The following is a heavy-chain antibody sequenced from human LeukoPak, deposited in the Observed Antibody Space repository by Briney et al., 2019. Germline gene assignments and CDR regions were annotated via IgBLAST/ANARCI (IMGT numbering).Heavy chain of an antibody. CDR1: GFTFSDHY. V-gene: IGHV3-72*01. Sequence: GGSLRLSCAASGFTFSDHYMDWVRQAPGKGLEWVGRTRNKANSYTTEYAASVKGRFTISRDDSKNSLYLQMNSLKTEDTAVYYCARDPKGSGSWYWFDPWGQGTLVTVSS. J-gene: IGHJ5*02. D-gene: IGHD3-10*01. CDR3: ARDPKGSGSWYWFDP. CDR2: TRNKANSYTT.